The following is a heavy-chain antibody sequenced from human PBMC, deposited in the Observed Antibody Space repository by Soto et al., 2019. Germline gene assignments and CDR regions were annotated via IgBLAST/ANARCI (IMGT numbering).Heavy chain of an antibody. CDR2: IYHSGST. D-gene: IGHD4-17*01. J-gene: IGHJ6*02. CDR1: GGSISSSNW. Sequence: QVQLQESGPGLVKPSGTLSLTCAVSGGSISSSNWWSWVRQPPGKGLEWIGEIYHSGSTNYNPSLKSRVPXXVXKXXNQFSLKLSSVPAADTAVYYCASAAVTTPNYGMDVWGQGTTVTVSS. V-gene: IGHV4-4*02. CDR3: ASAAVTTPNYGMDV.